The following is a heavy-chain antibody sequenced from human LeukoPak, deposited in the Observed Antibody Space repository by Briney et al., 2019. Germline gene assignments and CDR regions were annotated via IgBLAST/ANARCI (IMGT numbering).Heavy chain of an antibody. Sequence: SETLSLSCTVSAGSNNSYYWSWIRQPPGKGLEWIGYTHPSGNTNYSPSLKSRVTISIDTSRNQFSLKLSSVAAADTAVYFCARKAPKKGWFDPWGQGTLVTVSS. J-gene: IGHJ5*02. CDR1: AGSNNSYY. CDR2: THPSGNT. V-gene: IGHV4-4*09. CDR3: ARKAPKKGWFDP.